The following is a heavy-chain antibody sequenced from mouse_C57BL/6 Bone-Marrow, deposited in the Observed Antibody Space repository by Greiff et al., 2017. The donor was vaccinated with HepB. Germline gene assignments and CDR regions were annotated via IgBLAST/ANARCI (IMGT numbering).Heavy chain of an antibody. CDR1: GFSLTSYA. Sequence: VKLVESGPGLVAPSQSLSITCTVSGFSLTSYAISWVRQPPGKGLEWLGVIWTGGGTNYNSALKSRLSISKDNSKSQVFLKMNSLQTDDTARYYCARKAYYYGPYAMDYWGQGTSVTVSS. CDR3: ARKAYYYGPYAMDY. D-gene: IGHD1-1*01. CDR2: IWTGGGT. J-gene: IGHJ4*01. V-gene: IGHV2-9-1*01.